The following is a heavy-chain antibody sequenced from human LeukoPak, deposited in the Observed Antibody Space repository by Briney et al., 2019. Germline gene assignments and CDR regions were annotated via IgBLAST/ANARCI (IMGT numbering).Heavy chain of an antibody. CDR1: GFTFSSYA. D-gene: IGHD2-2*01. Sequence: GGSLRLSCAASGFTFSSYAMSWVRQAPGKGVEWVSAISGSGGSTYYAASVKGRFTISRDNSKNTLYLQMNSLRAEDTAVYYCAKGYCSSTSCYLYYYYMDVWGKGTTVTVSS. J-gene: IGHJ6*03. V-gene: IGHV3-23*01. CDR3: AKGYCSSTSCYLYYYYMDV. CDR2: ISGSGGST.